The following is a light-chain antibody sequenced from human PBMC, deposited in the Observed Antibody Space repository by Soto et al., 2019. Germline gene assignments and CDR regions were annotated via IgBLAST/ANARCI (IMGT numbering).Light chain of an antibody. Sequence: DIQMTQSPSSLSVSIGDRVTITCRASQSISTYLNWYEQKPGKAPNLLIYGASTLQSGVPSRFSGGGSGTYFTLTISGLQPEDFGSYYCQQSYTSAVTFGGGTKVEIK. V-gene: IGKV1-39*01. CDR1: QSISTY. CDR3: QQSYTSAVT. J-gene: IGKJ4*01. CDR2: GAS.